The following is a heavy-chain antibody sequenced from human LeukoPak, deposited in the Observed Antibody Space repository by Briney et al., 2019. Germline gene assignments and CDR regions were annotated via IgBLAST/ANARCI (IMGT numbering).Heavy chain of an antibody. V-gene: IGHV3-30-3*02. Sequence: GRSLRLSCAASGFTFSSYAMHWVRQAPGKGLEWVAVISYDGSNKYYADSVKGRFTISRDNSKNTLYLQMNSLRAEDTAVYYCAKTDSQMGYWGQGTLVTVSS. CDR2: ISYDGSNK. CDR3: AKTDSQMGY. D-gene: IGHD5-24*01. J-gene: IGHJ4*02. CDR1: GFTFSSYA.